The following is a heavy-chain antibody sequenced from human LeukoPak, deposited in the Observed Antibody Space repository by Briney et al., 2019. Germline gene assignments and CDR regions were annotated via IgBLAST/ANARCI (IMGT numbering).Heavy chain of an antibody. J-gene: IGHJ3*02. CDR2: IIPILGIA. CDR3: ASPKTPGAFDI. Sequence: GASVKVSCKASGGTCSSYAISWVRQAPGQGLEWMGRIIPILGIANYAQKFQGRVTITADKSTSTAYMELSSLRSEDTAVYYCASPKTPGAFDIWGQGTMVTVSS. CDR1: GGTCSSYA. V-gene: IGHV1-69*04.